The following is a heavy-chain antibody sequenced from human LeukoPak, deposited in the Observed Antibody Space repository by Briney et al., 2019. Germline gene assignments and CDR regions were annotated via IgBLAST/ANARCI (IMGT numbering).Heavy chain of an antibody. D-gene: IGHD2-2*01. CDR3: ARNLAMTGDFDN. CDR2: MNPNNGRT. V-gene: IGHV1-8*01. Sequence: GASVKVSCKTSRYTFTSYDINWVRQAPGQGLEWLGWMNPNNGRTGYAQTFQGRVTMTRDTSISTAYMELRSLRSEDTAVYYCARNLAMTGDFDNWGQGTLVTVSS. CDR1: RYTFTSYD. J-gene: IGHJ4*02.